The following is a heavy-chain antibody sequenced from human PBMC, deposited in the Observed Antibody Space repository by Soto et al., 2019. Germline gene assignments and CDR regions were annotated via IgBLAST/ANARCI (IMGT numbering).Heavy chain of an antibody. CDR3: ARVRSGMLCQFTSYIYGMDV. J-gene: IGHJ6*02. V-gene: IGHV3-7*03. Sequence: PVGSLRLSCAASGFTFSSYWMSWVRQSPGKGLEWVATLNEYETHKDVVDSVKGRFTISRDNAKNSLYLQMNSLRAEDTAVYYCARVRSGMLCQFTSYIYGMDVWGQGTTVTVSS. D-gene: IGHD3-16*01. CDR1: GFTFSSYW. CDR2: LNEYETHK.